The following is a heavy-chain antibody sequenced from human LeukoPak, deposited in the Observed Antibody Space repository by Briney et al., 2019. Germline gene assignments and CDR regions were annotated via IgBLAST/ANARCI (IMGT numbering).Heavy chain of an antibody. CDR3: ARQLGHWFDP. D-gene: IGHD3-16*01. V-gene: IGHV4-59*08. Sequence: PSETLSLTCTVSGDSISDYYWSWIRQPPGKGLEWIGYIYYSGNTNYNPSLKSRFTISVDTSKNQFSLKLNSMTAADTAVYYCARQLGHWFDPWGQGTLVTVSS. CDR1: GDSISDYY. J-gene: IGHJ5*02. CDR2: IYYSGNT.